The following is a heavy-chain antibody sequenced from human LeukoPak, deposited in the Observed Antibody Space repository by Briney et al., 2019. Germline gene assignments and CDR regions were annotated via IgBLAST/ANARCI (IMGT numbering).Heavy chain of an antibody. Sequence: GGSLRLSCAASGFTFSSYAMSWVRQAPGKGLEWVSAISGSSGSTYYADSVKGRFTISRDNSKNTLYLQMNSLRAEDTAVYYCAKAYCSSTSCYADYWGQGTLVTVSS. J-gene: IGHJ4*02. CDR2: ISGSSGST. CDR3: AKAYCSSTSCYADY. D-gene: IGHD2-2*01. CDR1: GFTFSSYA. V-gene: IGHV3-23*01.